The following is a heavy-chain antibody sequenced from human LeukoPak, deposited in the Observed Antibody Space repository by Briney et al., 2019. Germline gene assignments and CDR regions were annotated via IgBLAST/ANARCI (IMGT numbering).Heavy chain of an antibody. CDR3: ARGVAVAANWFDS. Sequence: PSETLSLTCAVSGYSISSSYYWGWIRQPPGKGLEWIGSIYHSGSTYYNPSLKSRVTISVDTSKNQFSLRLSSVTAADTAVYYCARGVAVAANWFDSWGQGTLVTVSS. J-gene: IGHJ5*01. CDR1: GYSISSSYY. V-gene: IGHV4-38-2*01. D-gene: IGHD6-19*01. CDR2: IYHSGST.